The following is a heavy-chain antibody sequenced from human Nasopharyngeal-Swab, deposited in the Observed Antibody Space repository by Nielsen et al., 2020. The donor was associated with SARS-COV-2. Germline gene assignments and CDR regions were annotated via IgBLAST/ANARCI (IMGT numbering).Heavy chain of an antibody. D-gene: IGHD2-2*01. Sequence: VRQAPGKGLEWVSGISWNSGSIGYADSVKGRFTISRDNAKNSLYLQMNSLRAEDTALYYCAKDIVVVPAAAVGAFDIWGQGTMVTVSS. J-gene: IGHJ3*02. CDR2: ISWNSGSI. V-gene: IGHV3-9*01. CDR3: AKDIVVVPAAAVGAFDI.